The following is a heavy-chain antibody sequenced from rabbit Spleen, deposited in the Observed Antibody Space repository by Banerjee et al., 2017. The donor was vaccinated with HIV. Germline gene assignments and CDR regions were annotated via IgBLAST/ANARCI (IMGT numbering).Heavy chain of an antibody. Sequence: QEHLKESGGGLVQPGGSLKLSCTASGFTLSSYYMNWVRQAPGKGLELIGCIYTGSGSTYYATWVNGRFTISRSTSLNTVDLKMTSLTAADTATYFCARDAGSYAYIDGYFNLWGPGTLVTVS. CDR3: ARDAGSYAYIDGYFNL. D-gene: IGHD4-2*01. CDR1: GFTLSSYY. V-gene: IGHV1S43*01. J-gene: IGHJ4*01. CDR2: IYTGSGST.